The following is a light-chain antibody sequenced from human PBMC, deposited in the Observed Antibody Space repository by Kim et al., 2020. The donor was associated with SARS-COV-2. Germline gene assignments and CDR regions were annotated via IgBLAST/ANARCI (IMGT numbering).Light chain of an antibody. CDR1: QSVLYSSNHKNY. CDR2: WAP. J-gene: IGKJ1*01. Sequence: DIVMTQSPDSLAMSLGERATINCKSSQSVLYSSNHKNYLAWYQQKPGQPPKLLIYWAPTRESGVPDRFSGSGSGTDFTLTISSLQAEDVAVYYCQQYYSTPPTFGQGTKVDIK. V-gene: IGKV4-1*01. CDR3: QQYYSTPPT.